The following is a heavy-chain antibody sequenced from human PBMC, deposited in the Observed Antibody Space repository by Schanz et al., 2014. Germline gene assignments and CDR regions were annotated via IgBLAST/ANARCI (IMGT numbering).Heavy chain of an antibody. V-gene: IGHV3-21*05. CDR1: GFIFSAYT. Sequence: EVQLVESGGGLVKPGESLRLSCAASGFIFSAYTMNWVRQAPGKGLEWVSDISDSGDSTHYADSVKGRFTISRDNAKNLLFLQMNGLRAEDTAVYYCARGTDTAMEHRPFDYWGQGTLVTVSS. J-gene: IGHJ4*02. CDR3: ARGTDTAMEHRPFDY. CDR2: ISDSGDST. D-gene: IGHD5-18*01.